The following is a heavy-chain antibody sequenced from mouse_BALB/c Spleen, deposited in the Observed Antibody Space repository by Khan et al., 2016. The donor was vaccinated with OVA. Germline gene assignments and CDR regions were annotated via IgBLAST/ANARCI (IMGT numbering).Heavy chain of an antibody. CDR2: VTYSGNT. Sequence: EVQLQESGPSLVKPSQTLSLSCSVTGDSITSGFWNWIRKFPGNKFEYMGYVTYSGNTYYYPSLKSRISITRDTSKSQYYLQLNSVPTDDTATDCCARYYGSWAKGYWGQGTSVTVPS. J-gene: IGHJ4*01. CDR3: ARYYGSWAKGY. CDR1: GDSITSGF. D-gene: IGHD1-1*01. V-gene: IGHV3-8*02.